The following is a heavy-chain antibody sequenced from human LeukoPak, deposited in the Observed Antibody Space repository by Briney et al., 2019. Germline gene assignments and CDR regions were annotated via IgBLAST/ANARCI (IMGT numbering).Heavy chain of an antibody. V-gene: IGHV4-4*07. CDR2: IYTSGST. CDR1: GGSISYFY. CDR3: ARGQYDYSDY. D-gene: IGHD2/OR15-2a*01. J-gene: IGHJ4*02. Sequence: ASETLSLTCTVSGGSISYFYWSWIRQPAGKGLEWIGRIYTSGSTHYNPSLKSRVTMSVDTSKKQFSLKLSSVTAADTAVYYCARGQYDYSDYWGQGTLVTVSS.